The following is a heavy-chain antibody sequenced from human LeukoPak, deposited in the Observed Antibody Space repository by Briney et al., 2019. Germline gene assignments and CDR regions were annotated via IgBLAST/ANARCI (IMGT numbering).Heavy chain of an antibody. CDR1: GFTFSSYG. Sequence: GRSLRLSCAASGFTFSSYGMHWVRQAPGKGLEWVAVISYDGSNKYYADSVKGRFTISRDNSKNTLYLQMNSLRAEDTAVYYCAKDQGSGGSGSYFDYWGQGTLVTVSS. CDR3: AKDQGSGGSGSYFDY. CDR2: ISYDGSNK. V-gene: IGHV3-30*18. D-gene: IGHD3-10*01. J-gene: IGHJ4*02.